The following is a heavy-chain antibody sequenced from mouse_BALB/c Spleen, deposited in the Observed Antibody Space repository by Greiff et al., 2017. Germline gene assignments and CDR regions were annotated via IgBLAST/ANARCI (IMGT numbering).Heavy chain of an antibody. D-gene: IGHD2-14*01. J-gene: IGHJ3*01. CDR1: GYSITSDYA. Sequence: EVKLQESGPGLVKPSQSLSLTCTVTGYSITSDYAWNWIRQFPGNKLEWMGYISYSGSTSYNPSLKSRISITRDTSKNQFFLQLNSVTTEDTATYYCARDVRRGLAWFAYWGQGTLVTVSA. CDR3: ARDVRRGLAWFAY. V-gene: IGHV3-2*02. CDR2: ISYSGST.